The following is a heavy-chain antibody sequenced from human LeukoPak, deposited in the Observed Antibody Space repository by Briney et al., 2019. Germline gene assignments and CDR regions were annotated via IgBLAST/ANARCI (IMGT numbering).Heavy chain of an antibody. Sequence: KTGGSLRLSCAASGFTFSSYGMSWVRQAPGKGLEWVSSISTSSSYIHYADSVKGRFTISRDNAKNSLYLQMNSLRAEDTAVYYCARGTLNIPGEHGAFDYWGQGILVTVSS. CDR2: ISTSSSYI. CDR3: ARGTLNIPGEHGAFDY. CDR1: GFTFSSYG. D-gene: IGHD1-14*01. J-gene: IGHJ4*02. V-gene: IGHV3-21*01.